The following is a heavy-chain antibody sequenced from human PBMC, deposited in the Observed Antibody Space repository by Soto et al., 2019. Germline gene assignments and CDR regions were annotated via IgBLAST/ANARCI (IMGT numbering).Heavy chain of an antibody. J-gene: IGHJ5*02. CDR2: IYYSGST. V-gene: IGHV4-59*01. D-gene: IGHD3-10*01. CDR3: ARELFGRSVWFDP. Sequence: PSGTLSLTCTVSGGSISSYYWSWIRQPPGKGLEWIGYIYYSGSTNYNPSLKSRVTISVDTSKNQFSLKLSSVTAADTAVYYCARELFGRSVWFDPWGQGTLVTVSS. CDR1: GGSISSYY.